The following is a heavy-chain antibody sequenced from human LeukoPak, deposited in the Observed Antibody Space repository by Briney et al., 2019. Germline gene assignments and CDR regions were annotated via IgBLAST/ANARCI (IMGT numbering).Heavy chain of an antibody. V-gene: IGHV4-4*07. D-gene: IGHD3-22*01. CDR1: GGSISSYY. Sequence: SETLSLTCTVSGGSISSYYWSWIRQPAGKGLEWIGRIYTSGSTNYNPSLKSRVTMSVDTSKNQFSLKLSSVTAADTAVYYCARDRRVYYYDSSGHTRNMDVWGKGTTVTVSS. CDR3: ARDRRVYYYDSSGHTRNMDV. J-gene: IGHJ6*03. CDR2: IYTSGST.